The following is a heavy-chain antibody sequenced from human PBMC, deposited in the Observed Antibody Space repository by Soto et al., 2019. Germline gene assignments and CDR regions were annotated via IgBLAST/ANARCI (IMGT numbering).Heavy chain of an antibody. CDR1: GDSVSSNSAA. V-gene: IGHV6-1*01. CDR2: TSYRSKWYN. J-gene: IGHJ4*02. D-gene: IGHD5-12*01. Sequence: SQTLSLTCDISGDSVSSNSAAWNWIRQSPSRGLEWLGRTSYRSKWYNDYAVSVKSRITINPDTSKNQFSLQLNSVTPEDTAVYYCVRDADKVPAGHHMVHGDYWGQGTLVTVSS. CDR3: VRDADKVPAGHHMVHGDY.